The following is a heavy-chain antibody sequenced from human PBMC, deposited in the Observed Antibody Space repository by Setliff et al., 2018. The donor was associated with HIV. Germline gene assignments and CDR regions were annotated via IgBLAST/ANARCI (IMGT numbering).Heavy chain of an antibody. CDR3: ARGVGEYYNFWSGYPAWYFDL. J-gene: IGHJ2*01. D-gene: IGHD3-3*01. Sequence: PSETLSLTCTVSGGSISSYYWSWIRQPPGKGLEWIGYIYYSGSTNYNPPLKSRVTISVDTSKNQFSLKLSSVTAADTAVYYCARGVGEYYNFWSGYPAWYFDLWGRGTLVTVSS. CDR1: GGSISSYY. V-gene: IGHV4-59*01. CDR2: IYYSGST.